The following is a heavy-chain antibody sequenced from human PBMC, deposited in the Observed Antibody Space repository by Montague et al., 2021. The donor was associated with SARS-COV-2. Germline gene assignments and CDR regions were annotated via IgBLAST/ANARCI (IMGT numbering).Heavy chain of an antibody. CDR1: GGSISSSNYY. V-gene: IGHV4-39*01. D-gene: IGHD6-19*01. J-gene: IGHJ4*02. CDR2: LFYSGSS. CDR3: VAEWLAIYYFDF. Sequence: ETLSLTCTVAGGSISSSNYYWGWIRQPPGEGLEWIGSLFYSGSSFYNPSLKNRVTISVDTSKNQFSLRLSSVTAADTAVYYCVAEWLAIYYFDFWGQGTLVTVSS.